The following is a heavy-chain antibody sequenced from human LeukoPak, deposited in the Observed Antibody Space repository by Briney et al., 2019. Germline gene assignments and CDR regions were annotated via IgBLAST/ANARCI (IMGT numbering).Heavy chain of an antibody. CDR3: ARGYYDSSGYSRYNWFDP. J-gene: IGHJ5*02. Sequence: GASVKVSCKASGGTFSSYAINWVRQATGQGLEWMGWMNPNSGNTGYAQKFQGRVTMTRNTSISTAYMELSSLRSEDTAVYYCARGYYDSSGYSRYNWFDPWGQGTLVTVSS. D-gene: IGHD3-22*01. CDR2: MNPNSGNT. CDR1: GGTFSSYA. V-gene: IGHV1-8*02.